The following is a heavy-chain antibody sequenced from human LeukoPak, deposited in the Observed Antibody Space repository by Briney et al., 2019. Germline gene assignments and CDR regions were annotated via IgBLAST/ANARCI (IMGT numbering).Heavy chain of an antibody. V-gene: IGHV3-43*02. D-gene: IGHD5-24*01. CDR2: ISGDGGST. CDR1: GFTFDDYA. CDR3: AKGDGYNFWY. Sequence: GGSLRLSCAASGFTFDDYAMHWVRQAPGKGLEWVSLISGDGGSTYYADSVKGRFPVSRDNSKNSLYLQMNSLRTEDTDLYYCAKGDGYNFWYWGQGTLVTVSS. J-gene: IGHJ4*02.